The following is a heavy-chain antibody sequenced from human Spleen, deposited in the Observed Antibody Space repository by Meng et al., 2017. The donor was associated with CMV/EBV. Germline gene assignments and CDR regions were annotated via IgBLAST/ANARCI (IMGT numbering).Heavy chain of an antibody. CDR2: ISGSGGST. V-gene: IGHV3-23*01. CDR1: FTFNNYA. CDR3: AKAIAVAGTSLKMPQNY. Sequence: FTFNNYAMSWVRRAPGKGLEWVSAISGSGGSTYYADSVKGRFTISRDNSKNTLYLQMNSLRAEDTAVYYCAKAIAVAGTSLKMPQNYWGQGTLVTVSS. J-gene: IGHJ4*02. D-gene: IGHD6-19*01.